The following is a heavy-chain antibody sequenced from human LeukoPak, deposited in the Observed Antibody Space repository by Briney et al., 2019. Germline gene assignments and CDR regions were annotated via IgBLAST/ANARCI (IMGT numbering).Heavy chain of an antibody. CDR2: FDPEDGET. J-gene: IGHJ4*02. V-gene: IGHV1-24*01. Sequence: GASVKVSCKVSGYTLTELSMHWVRQAPGKGLEWMGGFDPEDGETIYAQKFQGRVTMTEDTSTDTAYMELSSLRSEDTAVYYCATYIPEWELGENFDYWGQGTLVTVSS. CDR3: ATYIPEWELGENFDY. D-gene: IGHD1-26*01. CDR1: GYTLTELS.